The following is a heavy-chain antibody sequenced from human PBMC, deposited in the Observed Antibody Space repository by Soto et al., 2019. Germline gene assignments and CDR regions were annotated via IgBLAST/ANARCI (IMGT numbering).Heavy chain of an antibody. CDR1: GFTFSSYA. J-gene: IGHJ3*02. Sequence: VGSLRLSCAASGFTFSSYAMSWVRQAPGKGLEWVSAISGSGGSTYYADSVKGRFTISRDNPKNTLYLQMNSLRAEDTAVYYCAKDLIAAHPGSAFDIWGQGTMVTVSS. CDR3: AKDLIAAHPGSAFDI. CDR2: ISGSGGST. D-gene: IGHD6-6*01. V-gene: IGHV3-23*01.